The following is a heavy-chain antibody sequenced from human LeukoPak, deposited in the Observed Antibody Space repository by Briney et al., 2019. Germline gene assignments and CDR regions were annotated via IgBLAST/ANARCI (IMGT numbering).Heavy chain of an antibody. V-gene: IGHV1-18*01. J-gene: IGHJ6*02. CDR3: GRTPGMVVVKTFYCMDV. CDR1: GYTFTSYG. CDR2: ISAYSGDT. D-gene: IGHD3-22*01. Sequence: ASVKVSCKAPGYTFTSYGISWVRQAPGQGLEWMGWISAYSGDTNYAQKFQGRATMTTDTSTSTAYMELRSLSSDDTAVYYCGRTPGMVVVKTFYCMDVWGQGTTVTVSS.